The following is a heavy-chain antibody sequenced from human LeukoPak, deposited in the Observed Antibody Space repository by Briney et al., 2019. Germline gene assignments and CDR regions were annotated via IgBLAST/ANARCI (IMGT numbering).Heavy chain of an antibody. V-gene: IGHV3-30*03. Sequence: GGSLRLSCAASGFTFSSYGMHWVRQAPGKGLEWVAVISYDGSNKYYADSVKGRFTISRDNSKNTLYLQMNSLRAEDTAVYYCARDKSSVGATPDAFDIWGQGTMVTVSS. CDR1: GFTFSSYG. CDR3: ARDKSSVGATPDAFDI. J-gene: IGHJ3*02. CDR2: ISYDGSNK. D-gene: IGHD1-26*01.